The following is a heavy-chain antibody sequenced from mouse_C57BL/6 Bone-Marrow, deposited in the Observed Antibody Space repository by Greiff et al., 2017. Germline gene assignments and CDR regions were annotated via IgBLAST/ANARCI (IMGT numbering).Heavy chain of an antibody. V-gene: IGHV1-26*01. CDR3: ARGTDDYARAWFGD. J-gene: IGHJ3*01. CDR1: GYTFTDYY. D-gene: IGHD2-4*01. Sequence: EVQLQQSGPELVKPGASVKISCKASGYTFTDYYMNWVKQSHGKSLEWIGDINPNNGGTSYNQKFKGKATLTVDKSSSTAYMELRSLTSEDSAVYYCARGTDDYARAWFGDWGKGTLVTFSA. CDR2: INPNNGGT.